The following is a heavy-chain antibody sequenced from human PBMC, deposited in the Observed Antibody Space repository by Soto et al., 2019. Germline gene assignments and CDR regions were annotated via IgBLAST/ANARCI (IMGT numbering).Heavy chain of an antibody. D-gene: IGHD1-20*01. CDR3: ARDHRYNWNDEGWFDP. CDR2: LNPNSGNT. J-gene: IGHJ5*02. V-gene: IGHV1-8*01. CDR1: GYIFSTYD. Sequence: QVQLVQSGAEVKKPGASVKVSCKASGYIFSTYDINWVRQAPGQGLEWMGWLNPNSGNTGYAQKFQGRVTMTSNTSISTADWELSSLGSEDTAVYYCARDHRYNWNDEGWFDPWGQGTLVTVSS.